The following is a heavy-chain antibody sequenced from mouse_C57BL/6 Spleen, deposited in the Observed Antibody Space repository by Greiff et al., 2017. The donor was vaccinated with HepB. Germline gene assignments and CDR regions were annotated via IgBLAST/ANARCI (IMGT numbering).Heavy chain of an antibody. CDR3: ARGKDDGYSYYFDY. D-gene: IGHD2-3*01. CDR2: ILPGSGST. CDR1: GYTFTGYW. V-gene: IGHV1-9*01. J-gene: IGHJ2*01. Sequence: QVQLQQSGAELMKPGASVKLSCKAPGYTFTGYWIEWVKQRPGHGLEWIGEILPGSGSTNYNEKFKGKATFTVDTSSNTAYMQLSSLTTEDSAIYYCARGKDDGYSYYFDYWGQGTTLTVSS.